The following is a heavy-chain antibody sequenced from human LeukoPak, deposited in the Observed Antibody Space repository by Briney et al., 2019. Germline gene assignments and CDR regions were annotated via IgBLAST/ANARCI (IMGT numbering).Heavy chain of an antibody. CDR3: ARDLWGTTVTTDYFDS. D-gene: IGHD4-17*01. CDR2: ISSSSSYI. CDR1: GFTFSSYR. Sequence: GGSLRLSCAASGFTFSSYRMNWVRQAPGKGLEWVSSISSSSSYIYYADSVKGRFTISRDNAKNSLYLQMISLRAEDMVVYYCARDLWGTTVTTDYFDSWGQGTLVTVSS. J-gene: IGHJ4*02. V-gene: IGHV3-21*01.